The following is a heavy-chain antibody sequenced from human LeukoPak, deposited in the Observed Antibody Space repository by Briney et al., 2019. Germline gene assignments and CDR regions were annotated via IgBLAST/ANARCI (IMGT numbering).Heavy chain of an antibody. CDR2: ISSSGSTI. V-gene: IGHV3-11*01. CDR1: GFTISSYG. Sequence: GGSLRLSCAASGFTISSYGMSWIRQAPGKGLEWVSYISSSGSTIYYADSVKGRFTISRDNAKNSLYLQMNSLRAEDTAVYYCASTSTITMVRGVPIFDYWGQGTLVTVSS. D-gene: IGHD3-10*01. CDR3: ASTSTITMVRGVPIFDY. J-gene: IGHJ4*02.